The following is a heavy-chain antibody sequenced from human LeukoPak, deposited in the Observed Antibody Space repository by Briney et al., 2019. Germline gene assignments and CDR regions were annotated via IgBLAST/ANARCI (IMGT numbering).Heavy chain of an antibody. CDR1: GGSISSYY. V-gene: IGHV4-59*01. J-gene: IGHJ6*03. Sequence: PSETLSLTCTVSGGSISSYYWSWIRQPPGKGLEWIGYIYYSGSTNYNPSLKSRVTISVDTSKNQFSLKLSSVTAADTAVYYCAGGGSSWYLGRYYYYMDVWGKGTTVTISS. CDR3: AGGGSSWYLGRYYYYMDV. D-gene: IGHD6-13*01. CDR2: IYYSGST.